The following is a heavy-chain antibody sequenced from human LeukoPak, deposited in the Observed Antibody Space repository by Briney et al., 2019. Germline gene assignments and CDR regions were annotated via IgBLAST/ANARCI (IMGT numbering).Heavy chain of an antibody. D-gene: IGHD2-2*01. V-gene: IGHV3-74*01. Sequence: GGSLRLSCAASGFTFSSYWMHWVRQAPGKGLVWVSRINSDGSSTSYADSVKGRFTISRDNAKNTLYLQMNSLRAEDTAVYYCAKSQGFPAASHHYYYYGMDVWGQGTLVTVSS. J-gene: IGHJ6*02. CDR3: AKSQGFPAASHHYYYYGMDV. CDR2: INSDGSST. CDR1: GFTFSSYW.